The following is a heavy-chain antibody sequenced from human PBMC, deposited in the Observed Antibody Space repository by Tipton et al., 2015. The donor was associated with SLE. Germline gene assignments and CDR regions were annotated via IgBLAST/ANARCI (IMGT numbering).Heavy chain of an antibody. Sequence: TLSLTCTVSGGSISSHYWSWIRQPPGKGLEWIGYIYYSGSTNYNPSLKSRVTISVDTSKNQFSLKLSSVTAADTAVYYCARYYYDSSGYSSLDYWGQGTLVTVSS. D-gene: IGHD3-22*01. CDR2: IYYSGST. CDR3: ARYYYDSSGYSSLDY. CDR1: GGSISSHY. J-gene: IGHJ4*02. V-gene: IGHV4-59*11.